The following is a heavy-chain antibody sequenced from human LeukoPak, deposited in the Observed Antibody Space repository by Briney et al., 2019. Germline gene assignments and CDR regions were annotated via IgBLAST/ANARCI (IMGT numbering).Heavy chain of an antibody. CDR2: IWYDGSYK. CDR3: AKEGCSSTRCFTTNLDS. CDR1: GFTFSRHD. J-gene: IGHJ4*02. D-gene: IGHD2-2*01. Sequence: GGSLRLSCAASGFTFSRHDMHWVRQTPGKGLEWVAVIWYDGSYKYNEDSVKGRFTISRDNSKNTLYLQMNSLRVEDTAVYYCAKEGCSSTRCFTTNLDSWGQGILVTVSS. V-gene: IGHV3-33*03.